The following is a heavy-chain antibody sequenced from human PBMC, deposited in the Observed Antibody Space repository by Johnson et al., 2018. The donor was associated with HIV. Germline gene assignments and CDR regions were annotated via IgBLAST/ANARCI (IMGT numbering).Heavy chain of an antibody. Sequence: VQLVESGGGVVQPGRSLRLSCAASGFTFSNYWMSWVSQAPGKGLEWVANIKQDGSEKYYADSVKGRFTISRDNAKNSLYLQMNSLRAEDTALYFCARDQEGFYDSVFDIWGQGTMVTVSS. CDR3: ARDQEGFYDSVFDI. J-gene: IGHJ3*02. CDR2: IKQDGSEK. D-gene: IGHD3-3*01. CDR1: GFTFSNYW. V-gene: IGHV3-7*05.